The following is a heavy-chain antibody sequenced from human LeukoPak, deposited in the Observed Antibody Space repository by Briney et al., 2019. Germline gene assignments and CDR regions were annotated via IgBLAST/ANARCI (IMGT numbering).Heavy chain of an antibody. D-gene: IGHD3-9*01. J-gene: IGHJ3*02. Sequence: GASVKVSCKASGGTFSSYAISWVRQAPGQGLEWMGGIIPIFGTANYAQKFQGRVTITTDESTSTAYMELSSLRSEDTAVYYCARQAPNYDILTGFAFDIWGQGTMVTVFS. CDR1: GGTFSSYA. CDR2: IIPIFGTA. CDR3: ARQAPNYDILTGFAFDI. V-gene: IGHV1-69*05.